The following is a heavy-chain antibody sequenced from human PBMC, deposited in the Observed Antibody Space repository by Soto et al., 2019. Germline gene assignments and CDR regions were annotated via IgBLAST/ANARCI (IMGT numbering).Heavy chain of an antibody. J-gene: IGHJ6*02. Sequence: EVQLVESGGGLVQPGGSLRLSCAASGFTLRSYDIHWVRQAKGEGLAWVSGIGSGGDTHYADSVKGRFIISREDGKNSLYLQMNNLRVGDTAVYYCTRKTPPTGMEVWGQGATVTVSS. CDR2: IGSGGDT. CDR1: GFTLRSYD. D-gene: IGHD3-9*01. V-gene: IGHV3-13*01. CDR3: TRKTPPTGMEV.